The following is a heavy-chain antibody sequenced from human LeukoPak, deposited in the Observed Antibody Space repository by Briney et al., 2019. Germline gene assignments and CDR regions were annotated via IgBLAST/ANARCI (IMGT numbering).Heavy chain of an antibody. J-gene: IGHJ5*02. V-gene: IGHV4-59*12. CDR1: RDSISNYY. Sequence: PSETLSLTCSVSRDSISNYYWSWIRQPPGKGLEWIGYIYYSGSTNYNPSLKSRVTMSVDTSKNQFSLKLSSVTAADTAVYYCARDSGTTGEVKFDPWGQGTLVTVSS. CDR3: ARDSGTTGEVKFDP. CDR2: IYYSGST. D-gene: IGHD3-10*01.